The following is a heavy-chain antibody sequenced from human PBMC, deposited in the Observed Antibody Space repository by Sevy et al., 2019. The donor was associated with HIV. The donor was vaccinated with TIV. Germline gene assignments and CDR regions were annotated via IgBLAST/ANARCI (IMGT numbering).Heavy chain of an antibody. CDR2: IYYSGST. J-gene: IGHJ5*02. D-gene: IGHD2-2*01. V-gene: IGHV4-59*08. Sequence: SETLSLTCTVSGDSISSYYWSWIRQPPGKGLEWIGYIYYSGSTNYNPSLKSRVTISVDTSKNQFSLKLSSVTAADTAVYYCARHHDGYCSSTSCYPMWFDPWGQGTLVTVSS. CDR1: GDSISSYY. CDR3: ARHHDGYCSSTSCYPMWFDP.